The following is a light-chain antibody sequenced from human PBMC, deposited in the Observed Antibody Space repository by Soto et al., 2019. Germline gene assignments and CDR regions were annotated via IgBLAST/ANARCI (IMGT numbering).Light chain of an antibody. CDR2: GAS. CDR1: QSVSSNY. J-gene: IGKJ1*01. V-gene: IGKV3-20*01. CDR3: QQYDTSPRT. Sequence: EVMLTQSPGTLSLSPGERATLSCRASQSVSSNYLAWYQQKSGQAPRLLIYGASNRATGIPDRFSGSGSGTYVTLTITRLEPEDFAVYYCQQYDTSPRTFGQGTKVEFK.